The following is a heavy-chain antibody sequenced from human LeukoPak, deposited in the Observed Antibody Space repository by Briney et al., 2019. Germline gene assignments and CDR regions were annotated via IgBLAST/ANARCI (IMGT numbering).Heavy chain of an antibody. Sequence: GGSLRLSCAASGFTFSDYYISWIRQAPGKGLEWVSYISSSGSTVYYVDSVKGRFTISRDNAKNSLYLQMNSLRAEDTAVYYCAREEYVAYFDYWGQGTLVTVSS. V-gene: IGHV3-11*01. D-gene: IGHD6-6*01. CDR2: ISSSGSTV. CDR1: GFTFSDYY. J-gene: IGHJ4*02. CDR3: AREEYVAYFDY.